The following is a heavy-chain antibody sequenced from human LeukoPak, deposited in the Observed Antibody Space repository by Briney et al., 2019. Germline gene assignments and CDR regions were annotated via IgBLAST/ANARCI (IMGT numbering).Heavy chain of an antibody. Sequence: PLETLSLTCTVSGGSISSGDYYWSWIRQPPGKGLEWIAYIYYSGSTYYNPSLKSRVTISVDTSKNQFSLKLSSVTAADTAVYYCARGHPYYYDSSSGYWGQGTLVTVSS. J-gene: IGHJ4*02. CDR2: IYYSGST. CDR1: GGSISSGDYY. CDR3: ARGHPYYYDSSSGY. D-gene: IGHD3-22*01. V-gene: IGHV4-30-4*01.